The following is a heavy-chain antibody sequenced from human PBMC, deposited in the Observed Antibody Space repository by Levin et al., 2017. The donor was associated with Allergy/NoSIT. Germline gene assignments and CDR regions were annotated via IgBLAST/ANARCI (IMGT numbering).Heavy chain of an antibody. CDR1: GFTFSSYG. V-gene: IGHV3-30*18. CDR3: AKDPRYFDWLLPIYYFDY. D-gene: IGHD3-9*01. CDR2: ISYDGSNK. J-gene: IGHJ4*02. Sequence: GGSLRLSCAASGFTFSSYGMHWVRQAPGKGLEWVAVISYDGSNKYYADSVKGRFTISRDNSKNTLYLQMNSLRAEDTAVYYCAKDPRYFDWLLPIYYFDYWGQGTLVTVSS.